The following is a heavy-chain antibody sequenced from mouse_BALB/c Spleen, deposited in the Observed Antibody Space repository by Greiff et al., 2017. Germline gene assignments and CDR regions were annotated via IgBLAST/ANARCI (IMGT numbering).Heavy chain of an antibody. V-gene: IGHV1-80*01. CDR2: IYPGDGDT. J-gene: IGHJ4*01. Sequence: QVQLQQSGAELVRPGSSVKISCKASGYAFSSYWMHWVKQRPGQGLEWIGQIYPGDGDTNYNGKFKGKATLTADKSSSTAYMQLSSLTSEDSAVYFCARSIYFAMDYWGQGTSVTVSS. CDR1: GYAFSSYW. CDR3: ARSIYFAMDY.